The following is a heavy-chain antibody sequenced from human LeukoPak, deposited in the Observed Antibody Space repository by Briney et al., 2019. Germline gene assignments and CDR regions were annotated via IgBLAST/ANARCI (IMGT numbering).Heavy chain of an antibody. J-gene: IGHJ5*02. Sequence: SETLSLTCTVSGRSISSGGYYWSWIRQHPGKGLEWIGYIYYSGSTYYNPSLKSRVTISVHTSKNQFSLKLSSVTGADTAVYYCARDGRGYCSSTSCPVDWFDPWGQGTLVTVSS. D-gene: IGHD2-2*01. CDR3: ARDGRGYCSSTSCPVDWFDP. CDR2: IYYSGST. V-gene: IGHV4-31*03. CDR1: GRSISSGGYY.